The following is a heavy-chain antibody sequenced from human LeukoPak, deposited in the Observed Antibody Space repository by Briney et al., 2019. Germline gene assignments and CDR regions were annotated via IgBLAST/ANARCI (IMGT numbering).Heavy chain of an antibody. D-gene: IGHD1-26*01. J-gene: IGHJ4*02. CDR1: GFTFIRYG. V-gene: IGHV3-30*18. Sequence: SGGSLRLSCAASGFTFIRYGMHWVRQAPGKGLEWVAVISYDGSDKYYADSVKGRFTISGDNSKNTLYLEMNSLRAEDTAVYYCAKGPVSGFRSPFDSWGQGTLVTVSS. CDR2: ISYDGSDK. CDR3: AKGPVSGFRSPFDS.